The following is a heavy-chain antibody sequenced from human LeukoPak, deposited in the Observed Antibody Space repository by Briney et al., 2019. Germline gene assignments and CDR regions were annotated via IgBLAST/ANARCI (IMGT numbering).Heavy chain of an antibody. CDR2: IIPIFGTA. CDR1: GGTFSSYA. CDR3: ARAPGYSGYADFDY. V-gene: IGHV1-69*05. D-gene: IGHD5-12*01. J-gene: IGHJ4*02. Sequence: VASVKVSCKASGGTFSSYAISWVRQAPGQGLEWMGRIIPIFGTANYAQKFQGRVTITTDESTSTAYMELSSLRSEDTAVYYCARAPGYSGYADFDYWAREPWSPSPQ.